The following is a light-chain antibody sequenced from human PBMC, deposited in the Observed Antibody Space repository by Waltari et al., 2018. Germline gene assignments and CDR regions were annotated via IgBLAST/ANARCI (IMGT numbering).Light chain of an antibody. V-gene: IGLV1-40*01. CDR3: QSYDISLSASRV. Sequence: QSVLTQPPSVSGAPGPRVTISCPGTDSNLGAGYDVPWYQHPPGTAPKLLIYGNINRPSGVPDRFSGSKSGTSASLAITGLQADDEADYYCQSYDISLSASRVFGGGTKVTVL. CDR1: DSNLGAGYD. J-gene: IGLJ3*02. CDR2: GNI.